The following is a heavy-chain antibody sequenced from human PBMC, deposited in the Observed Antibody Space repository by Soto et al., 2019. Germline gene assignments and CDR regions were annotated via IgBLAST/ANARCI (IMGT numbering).Heavy chain of an antibody. J-gene: IGHJ5*02. CDR2: INHSGST. V-gene: IGHV4-34*01. D-gene: IGHD6-13*01. CDR3: ARGGFAAAGTGWFDP. CDR1: GGSFSGYY. Sequence: QVQLQQWGAGLLKPSETLSLTCAVYGGSFSGYYWSWIRQPPGKGLAWIGEINHSGSTNYNPSLKSRVTISVDTSKNQFSLKLSSVTAADTAVYYCARGGFAAAGTGWFDPWGQGTLVTVSS.